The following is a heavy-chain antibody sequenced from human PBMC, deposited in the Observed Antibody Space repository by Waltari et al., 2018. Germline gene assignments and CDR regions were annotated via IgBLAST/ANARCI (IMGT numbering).Heavy chain of an antibody. D-gene: IGHD6-13*01. CDR2: MNPNSGNT. CDR3: ARDYRRGSAGTLGY. J-gene: IGHJ4*02. Sequence: KVSCKASGYTFTSYDINWVRQATGQGLEWMGWMNPNSGNTGYAQKFQGRVTITRNTSISTAYMELSSLRSEDTAVYYCARDYRRGSAGTLGYWGQGTLVTVSS. V-gene: IGHV1-8*03. CDR1: GYTFTSYD.